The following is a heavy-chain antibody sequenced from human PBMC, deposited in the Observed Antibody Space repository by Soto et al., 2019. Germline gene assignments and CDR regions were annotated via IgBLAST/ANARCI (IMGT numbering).Heavy chain of an antibody. CDR2: IYPGDSDT. Sequence: PGESLKISCKGSGYSFTSYWIGWVRQMPGKGLEWMGIIYPGDSDTRYSPSFQGQVTISADKSISTAYLQWSSLKASDTAMYYCARLKGYYYDSSGYSYYCDYWGQGTLVTVSS. CDR3: ARLKGYYYDSSGYSYYCDY. V-gene: IGHV5-51*01. J-gene: IGHJ4*02. CDR1: GYSFTSYW. D-gene: IGHD3-22*01.